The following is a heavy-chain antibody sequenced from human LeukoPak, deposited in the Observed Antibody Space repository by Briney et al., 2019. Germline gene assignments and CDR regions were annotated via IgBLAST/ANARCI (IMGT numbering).Heavy chain of an antibody. J-gene: IGHJ6*03. D-gene: IGHD6-6*01. Sequence: ASVKVSCKASGGTFSSYAISWVRQAPGQGLEWMGGIIPIFGTANYAQKFQGRVTITTDESTSTAYMELSSLRSEDTAVYYCARVAARRDVYYYYYMDVWGQGTLVTVSS. CDR2: IIPIFGTA. CDR1: GGTFSSYA. CDR3: ARVAARRDVYYYYYMDV. V-gene: IGHV1-69*05.